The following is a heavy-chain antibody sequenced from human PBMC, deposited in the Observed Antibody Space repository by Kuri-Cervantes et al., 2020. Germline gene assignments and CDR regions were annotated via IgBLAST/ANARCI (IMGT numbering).Heavy chain of an antibody. D-gene: IGHD1-26*01. J-gene: IGHJ5*02. CDR2: IYHSGST. V-gene: IGHV4-38-2*02. CDR3: ARNGVQWQRTWFDP. Sequence: GSLRLSCTVSGYSISSGYYWGWIRQSPGKGLEWIGSIYHSGSTNYNPSLKSRVTISVDTSKNQFSLKLRSVTAADTAVYYCARNGVQWQRTWFDPWGQGTLVTVSS. CDR1: GYSISSGYY.